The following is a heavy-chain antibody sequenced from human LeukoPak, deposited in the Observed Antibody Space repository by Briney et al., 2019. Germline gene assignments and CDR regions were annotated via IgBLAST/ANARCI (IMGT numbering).Heavy chain of an antibody. CDR1: GLTFSSYA. Sequence: GGSLRLSCAASGLTFSSYAMNWVRQAPGKGLEWISGISGSGGVTYYADSVKGRFTIPRDNSKDTLFVQMNSLRAEDTAVYYCAKDSRAIAAAGTYDYWGQGTLVTVSS. CDR3: AKDSRAIAAAGTYDY. J-gene: IGHJ4*02. CDR2: ISGSGGVT. V-gene: IGHV3-23*01. D-gene: IGHD6-13*01.